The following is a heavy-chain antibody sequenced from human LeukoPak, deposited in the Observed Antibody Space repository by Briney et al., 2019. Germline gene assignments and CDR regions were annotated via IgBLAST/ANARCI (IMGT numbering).Heavy chain of an antibody. CDR2: IRSKAYGGTT. CDR3: TRVGGAYDILTGSTLYGMDV. CDR1: GFTFSSYG. Sequence: PGRSLRLSCAASGFTFSSYGMRWFRQAPGKGLEWVGFIRSKAYGGTTEYAASVKGRFTISRDDSKSIAYLQMNSLKTEDTAVYYCTRVGGAYDILTGSTLYGMDVWGQGTTVTVSS. J-gene: IGHJ6*02. V-gene: IGHV3-49*03. D-gene: IGHD3-9*01.